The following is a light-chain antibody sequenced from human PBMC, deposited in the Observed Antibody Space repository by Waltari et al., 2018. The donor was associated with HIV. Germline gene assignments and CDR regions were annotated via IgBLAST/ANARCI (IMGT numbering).Light chain of an antibody. Sequence: DTQMTQSPATLSASVGDRVPISCRASQNINRWLAWYQQRPGKPPKFLIYQASSLESGVPSRFSGSGSGTLFTLTINSLQPADFATYYCQQYHAYPVTFGGGTKVESK. CDR3: QQYHAYPVT. CDR2: QAS. V-gene: IGKV1-5*01. CDR1: QNINRW. J-gene: IGKJ4*01.